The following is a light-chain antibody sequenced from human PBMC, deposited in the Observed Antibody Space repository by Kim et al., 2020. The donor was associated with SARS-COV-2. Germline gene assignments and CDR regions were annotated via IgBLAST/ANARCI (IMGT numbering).Light chain of an antibody. CDR3: QQYGSSFT. J-gene: IGKJ5*01. CDR2: GAS. Sequence: LSHGESSSLSCRDSQGVSSSYLAWYQQKPGQAPRLLIYGASSRATGIPDRFSGSGSGTDFTLTISSLEPEYFAVYYCQQYGSSFTFGQGTRLEIK. V-gene: IGKV3-20*01. CDR1: QGVSSSY.